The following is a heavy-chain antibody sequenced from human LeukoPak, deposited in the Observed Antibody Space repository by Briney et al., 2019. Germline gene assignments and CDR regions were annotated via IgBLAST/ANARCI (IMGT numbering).Heavy chain of an antibody. CDR3: ATVLGARAYYYYMDV. CDR2: FDPEDGET. Sequence: ASVKVSCKVSGYTLTELSMHWVRQAPGKGLEWMGGFDPEDGETIYAQKFQGRVTMTEDTSTDTAYMELSSLRSEDTAVYYYATVLGARAYYYYMDVWGKGTTVTVSS. CDR1: GYTLTELS. D-gene: IGHD1-26*01. J-gene: IGHJ6*03. V-gene: IGHV1-24*01.